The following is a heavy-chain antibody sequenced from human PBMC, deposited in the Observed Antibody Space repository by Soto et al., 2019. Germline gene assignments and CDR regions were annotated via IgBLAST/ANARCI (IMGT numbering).Heavy chain of an antibody. CDR3: ARDRRSVFVVAPNYYGMDV. J-gene: IGHJ6*02. CDR1: GGTFSSYA. Sequence: QVQLVQSGAEVKKPGSSVKVSCKASGGTFSSYAISWVRQAPGQGLEWMGGIIPIFGTANYAQKFQGRVTMTADESTSTGYMELSSLRSEDTAVYYGARDRRSVFVVAPNYYGMDVWGQGTTVTVSS. V-gene: IGHV1-69*12. D-gene: IGHD3-3*01. CDR2: IIPIFGTA.